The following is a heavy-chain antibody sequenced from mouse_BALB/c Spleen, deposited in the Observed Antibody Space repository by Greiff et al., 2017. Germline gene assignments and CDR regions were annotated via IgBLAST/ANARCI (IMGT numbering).Heavy chain of an antibody. V-gene: IGHV5-6-5*01. CDR2: ISSGGST. J-gene: IGHJ2*01. Sequence: EVQVVESGGGLVKPGGSLKLSCAASGFTFSSYAMSWVRQTPEKRLEWVASISSGGSTYYPDSVKGRFTISRDNARNILYLQMSSLRSEDTAMYYCARGYYRYDGFDYWGQGTTLTVSS. D-gene: IGHD2-14*01. CDR1: GFTFSSYA. CDR3: ARGYYRYDGFDY.